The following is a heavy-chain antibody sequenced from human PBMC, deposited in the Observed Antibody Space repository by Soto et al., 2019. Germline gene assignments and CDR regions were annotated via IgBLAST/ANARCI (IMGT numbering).Heavy chain of an antibody. D-gene: IGHD1-7*01. Sequence: QVQLVESGGGVVQPGRSLRLSCAASGFTFSSYGMHWVRQAPGKGLEWVAVILYDGSNKYYADSVKGRFTISRDNSKNTLYLQMNSLRAEDTAVYYCAKDELTSGYYYGMDVWGQGTTVTVSS. CDR1: GFTFSSYG. V-gene: IGHV3-30*18. CDR2: ILYDGSNK. J-gene: IGHJ6*02. CDR3: AKDELTSGYYYGMDV.